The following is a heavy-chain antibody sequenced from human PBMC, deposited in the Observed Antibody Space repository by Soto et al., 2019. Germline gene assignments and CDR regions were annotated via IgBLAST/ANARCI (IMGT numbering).Heavy chain of an antibody. Sequence: EVQLVQSGAEVKKPGESLRISCKGSGYSFTSYWISWVRQMPGKGLEWMGRIDPSDSYTNYSPSFQGHVTISADKSISTAYLQWSSLKASDTAMYYCARRRDSSQPTAYYYYGMDVWGQGTTVTVSS. CDR3: ARRRDSSQPTAYYYYGMDV. V-gene: IGHV5-10-1*03. D-gene: IGHD6-13*01. CDR1: GYSFTSYW. CDR2: IDPSDSYT. J-gene: IGHJ6*02.